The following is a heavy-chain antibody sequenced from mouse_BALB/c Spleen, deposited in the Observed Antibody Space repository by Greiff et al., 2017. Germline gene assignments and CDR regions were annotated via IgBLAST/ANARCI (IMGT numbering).Heavy chain of an antibody. CDR1: GFSLTDYG. Sequence: VKVVESGPGLVAPSQSLSITCTVSGFSLTDYGVSWIRQPPGKGLEWLGVIWGGGSTYYNSALKSRLSISKDNSKSQVFLKMNSLQTDDTAMYYCAKHITTAYYYAMDYWGQGTSVTVSS. D-gene: IGHD1-2*01. V-gene: IGHV2-6-5*01. J-gene: IGHJ4*01. CDR3: AKHITTAYYYAMDY. CDR2: IWGGGST.